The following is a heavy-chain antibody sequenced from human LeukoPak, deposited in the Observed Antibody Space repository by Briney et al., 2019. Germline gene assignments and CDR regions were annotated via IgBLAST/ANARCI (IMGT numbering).Heavy chain of an antibody. J-gene: IGHJ4*02. CDR2: INPNSGGT. CDR3: ARWTTTFLDY. D-gene: IGHD1-1*01. Sequence: GASVKVSCKASGYTFTGYYMHWVRQAPGQGLEWMGWINPNSGGTNYAQKFQGRVTMTRDTSTSTVYMDLSSLRSEDTAVYYCARWTTTFLDYWGQGTLVTVSS. V-gene: IGHV1-2*02. CDR1: GYTFTGYY.